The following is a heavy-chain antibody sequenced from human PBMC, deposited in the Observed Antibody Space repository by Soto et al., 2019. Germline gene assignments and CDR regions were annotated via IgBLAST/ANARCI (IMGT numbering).Heavy chain of an antibody. V-gene: IGHV1-18*01. CDR2: ISAYNGNT. CDR1: SSTFNLYG. J-gene: IGHJ4*02. D-gene: IGHD3-9*01. Sequence: ASVRVSSQASSSTFNLYGLSCGRQAPRQGLEWMGWISAYNGNTNYAQKLQGRVTMTTDTSTSTAYMELRSLRSDDTAVYYCAKDFYVWGYRTGYPLEYWGQGTPVTVSS. CDR3: AKDFYVWGYRTGYPLEY.